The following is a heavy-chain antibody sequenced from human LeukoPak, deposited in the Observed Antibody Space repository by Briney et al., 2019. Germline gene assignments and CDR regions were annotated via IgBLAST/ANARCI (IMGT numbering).Heavy chain of an antibody. CDR1: GGTFSSYA. CDR3: ARESRGPLRFLEWLPEYYYYYMDV. D-gene: IGHD3-3*01. CDR2: IIPIFGTA. V-gene: IGHV1-69*05. Sequence: SVKVSCKASGGTFSSYAISWVRQAPGQGLEWMGGIIPIFGTANYAQKFQGRGTITTDESTSTAYMELSSLRSEDTAVYYCARESRGPLRFLEWLPEYYYYYMDVWGKGTTVTVSS. J-gene: IGHJ6*03.